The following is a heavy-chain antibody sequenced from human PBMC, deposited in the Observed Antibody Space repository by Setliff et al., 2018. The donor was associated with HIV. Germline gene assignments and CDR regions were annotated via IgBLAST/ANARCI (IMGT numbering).Heavy chain of an antibody. V-gene: IGHV4-34*01. CDR3: ASRVYYYDSSGYLREEGFDP. Sequence: PSETLSLTCTIYGGSFSGNHWSWIRQSPGNGLEWIGSIYYSGSTYYNPSLKSRVTISVDTSKNQFSLKLSSVTAADAAVYYCASRVYYYDSSGYLREEGFDPWGQGTLVTVSS. CDR2: IYYSGST. D-gene: IGHD3-22*01. J-gene: IGHJ5*02. CDR1: GGSFSGNH.